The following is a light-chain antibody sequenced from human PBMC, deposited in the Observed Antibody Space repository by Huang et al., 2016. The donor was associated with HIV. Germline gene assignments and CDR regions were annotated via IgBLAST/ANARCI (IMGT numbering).Light chain of an antibody. CDR2: WAS. V-gene: IGKV4-1*01. J-gene: IGKJ2*01. CDR3: QQYYNTLSYT. Sequence: DIVMTQSPDSLAVSLGERATINCKSSQSVLYNSNNKNYLAWYQQKPGKPPKLLIYWASTRESGVPDRVTGSGSGTDFTLTISSLQAEDVAVYYCQQYYNTLSYTFGQGTKLEIK. CDR1: QSVLYNSNNKNY.